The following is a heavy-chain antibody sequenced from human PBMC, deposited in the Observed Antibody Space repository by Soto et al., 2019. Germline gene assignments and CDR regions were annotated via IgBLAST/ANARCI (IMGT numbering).Heavy chain of an antibody. D-gene: IGHD2-2*01. J-gene: IGHJ4*02. CDR3: ARRGVGCSSRRCYCDY. CDR2: ISSIGSDL. Sequence: EVQLVESGGSLVKPGGSLRLSCGTSGFTFSDYSMNWVRQAPGQGLEWVSSISSIGSDLSYADSVRGRFTISRDNAKISLYLQMNSLRDEDTAVYYCARRGVGCSSRRCYCDYWGQGTLVTVSS. CDR1: GFTFSDYS. V-gene: IGHV3-21*01.